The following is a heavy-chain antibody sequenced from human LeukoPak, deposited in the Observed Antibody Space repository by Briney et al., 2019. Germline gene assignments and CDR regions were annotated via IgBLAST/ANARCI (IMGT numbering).Heavy chain of an antibody. Sequence: ASVKVSCKASGYTFTGYYMHWVRQAPGQGLEWMGWINPNSGGTNYAQKFQGRVTMARDTSISTAYMELIRLRSDDTAVYYCARGLRIAARLLGWFDPWGQGTLVTVSS. D-gene: IGHD6-6*01. CDR1: GYTFTGYY. CDR2: INPNSGGT. CDR3: ARGLRIAARLLGWFDP. J-gene: IGHJ5*02. V-gene: IGHV1-2*02.